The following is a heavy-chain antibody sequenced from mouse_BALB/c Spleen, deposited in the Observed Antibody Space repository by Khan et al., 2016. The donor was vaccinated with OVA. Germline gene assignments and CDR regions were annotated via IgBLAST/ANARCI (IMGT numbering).Heavy chain of an antibody. CDR2: INPSNGYT. Sequence: VQLVESGAELARPGTSMKMSCKASGYTFTSYTIHWIKQRPGQGLEWIGYINPSNGYTNYNQKFKDKATLTADKSSTTAYMQLSSLTSDDSAVDNCVRDGDYYRNDGWFAYWGQGTLVTVSA. CDR3: VRDGDYYRNDGWFAY. D-gene: IGHD2-14*01. CDR1: GYTFTSYT. V-gene: IGHV1-4*01. J-gene: IGHJ3*01.